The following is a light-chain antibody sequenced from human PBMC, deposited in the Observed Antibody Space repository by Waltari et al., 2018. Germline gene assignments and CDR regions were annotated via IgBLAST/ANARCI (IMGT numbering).Light chain of an antibody. V-gene: IGKV1-5*03. CDR2: KAS. Sequence: DIQMTQSPSTLSASVGDRFTITCRASQSISNWLAWYQQKPGKAPKLLIYKASTLESGVPSRFSGSCSGTEFTLTISSLQPDDFATYYCQQYNSYSLLTFGGGTKVEIK. J-gene: IGKJ4*01. CDR1: QSISNW. CDR3: QQYNSYSLLT.